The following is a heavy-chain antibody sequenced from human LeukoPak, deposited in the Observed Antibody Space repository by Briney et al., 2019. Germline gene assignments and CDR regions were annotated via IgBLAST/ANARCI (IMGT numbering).Heavy chain of an antibody. CDR2: INPDGSGK. J-gene: IGHJ4*02. V-gene: IGHV3-7*01. CDR3: ASWGAGGNS. Sequence: SGGSLRLSCEASGFTVSTYWMNWVRQVPGKGLDWVANINPDGSGKRYVDSVKGRFTIARDNADNSLSLQMNSLRAEDTAVYYCASWGAGGNSWGQGTLVTVSS. CDR1: GFTVSTYW. D-gene: IGHD3-16*01.